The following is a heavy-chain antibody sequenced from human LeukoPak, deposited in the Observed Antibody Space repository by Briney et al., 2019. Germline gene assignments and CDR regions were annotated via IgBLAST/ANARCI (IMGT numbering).Heavy chain of an antibody. D-gene: IGHD3-22*01. V-gene: IGHV4-34*01. J-gene: IGHJ4*02. CDR2: INHSGST. CDR1: GGSFSGYY. CDR3: ASYYDSSGPIGW. Sequence: SETLSLTCAVYGGSFSGYYWSWIRQPPGKGLEWIGEINHSGSTNYNPSLKSRVTISVDTSKNQFSLKLSSVTAADTAVYYCASYYDSSGPIGWWGQGTLVTVSS.